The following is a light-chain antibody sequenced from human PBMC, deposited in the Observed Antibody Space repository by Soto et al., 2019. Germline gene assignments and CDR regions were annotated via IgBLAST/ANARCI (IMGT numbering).Light chain of an antibody. CDR1: QTVNSDY. J-gene: IGKJ1*01. CDR2: ATS. Sequence: EIVLRQSPGTLSLSPGETATLSCGASQTVNSDYLAWFQQRPGQAPRLLIFATSRRATDIPDRFSGSGSGTDFTLAIRRLEPEDFAVYYCHQFGYSPRTFGQGTKVDIK. CDR3: HQFGYSPRT. V-gene: IGKV3-20*01.